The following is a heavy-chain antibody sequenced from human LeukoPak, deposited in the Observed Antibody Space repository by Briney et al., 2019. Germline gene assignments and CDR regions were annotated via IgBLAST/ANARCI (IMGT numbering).Heavy chain of an antibody. CDR3: ARDHCSSTSCYFDY. V-gene: IGHV3-48*04. CDR2: ISSSSSTI. J-gene: IGHJ4*02. CDR1: GFTFSHYS. Sequence: GGSLRLSCAASGFTFSHYSMNWVRQAPGKGLEWVSYISSSSSTIYYADSVKGRFTISRDNAQNSLYLQMNSLRAEDTAVYYCARDHCSSTSCYFDYWGQGTLVTVSS. D-gene: IGHD2-2*01.